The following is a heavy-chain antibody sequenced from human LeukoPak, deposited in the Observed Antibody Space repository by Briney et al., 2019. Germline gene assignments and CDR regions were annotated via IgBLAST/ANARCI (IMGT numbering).Heavy chain of an antibody. D-gene: IGHD3-22*01. CDR2: IYPGDCDT. J-gene: IGHJ4*02. Sequence: GGSLKISCKGSGYSFTSYWIGWVRQMPGKGLEWMGIIYPGDCDTRYSPSFQGQVTISADKSISTAYLQWSSLKASDTAMYYCASSYYYDIPSLPDYWGQGTLVTVSS. V-gene: IGHV5-51*01. CDR3: ASSYYYDIPSLPDY. CDR1: GYSFTSYW.